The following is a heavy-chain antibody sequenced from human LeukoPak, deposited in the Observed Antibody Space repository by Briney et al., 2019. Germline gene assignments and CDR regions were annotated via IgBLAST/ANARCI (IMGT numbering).Heavy chain of an antibody. J-gene: IGHJ4*02. CDR3: VRASTTVPNLLDY. V-gene: IGHV3-74*01. CDR2: IKGDGSDT. Sequence: PAGSLSLSRAASGFTFSTYCMHWVRQTPGKGLVRVSRIKGDGSDTLYADSVKGRFTISRDNSKNTLYLQTSSLGADDTAVYYCVRASTTVPNLLDYWGAGAPGSVSS. D-gene: IGHD4-17*01. CDR1: GFTFSTYC.